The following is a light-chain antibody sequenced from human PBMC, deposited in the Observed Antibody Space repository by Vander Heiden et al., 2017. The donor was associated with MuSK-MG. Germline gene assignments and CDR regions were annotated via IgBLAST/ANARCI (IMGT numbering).Light chain of an antibody. V-gene: IGLV1-40*01. J-gene: IGLJ2*01. Sequence: QSVLTQPPSVSGAPGQRVTISCTGSSSNIGAGYDVHWYQQLPGTAPKLLIYGNSNRPSGVPDRFSGSKSGASASLAITGLQAEDEADYYGQSYDSSLSGSMGFGGGTKLTVL. CDR2: GNS. CDR1: SSNIGAGYD. CDR3: QSYDSSLSGSMG.